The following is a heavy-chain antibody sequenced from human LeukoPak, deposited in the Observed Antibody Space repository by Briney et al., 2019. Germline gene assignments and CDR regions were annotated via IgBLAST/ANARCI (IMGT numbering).Heavy chain of an antibody. V-gene: IGHV1-2*02. D-gene: IGHD3-22*01. Sequence: ASVKVSCKASGYTFTGYYMHWVRQAPGQGLEWMGWISSNSGGTNYAQKFQGRVTMTRDTSISTAYMELSRLRSDDTAVYYCARDLPGYYYDSSGYPHPIAFDIWGQGTMVTVSS. CDR1: GYTFTGYY. CDR3: ARDLPGYYYDSSGYPHPIAFDI. J-gene: IGHJ3*02. CDR2: ISSNSGGT.